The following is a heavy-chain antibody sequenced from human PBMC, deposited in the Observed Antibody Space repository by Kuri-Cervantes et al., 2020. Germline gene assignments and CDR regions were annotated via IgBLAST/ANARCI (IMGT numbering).Heavy chain of an antibody. CDR2: FDPEDGET. CDR3: ARGRGVAGTTWYNWFDP. V-gene: IGHV1-24*01. D-gene: IGHD1-1*01. CDR1: GYTLTELS. J-gene: IGHJ5*02. Sequence: ASVKVSCKVSGYTLTELSMHWVRQAPGQGLEWMGGFDPEDGETIYAQKFQGRVTMTEDTSTDTAYMELSSLRSDDTAVYYCARGRGVAGTTWYNWFDPWGQGTLVTVSS.